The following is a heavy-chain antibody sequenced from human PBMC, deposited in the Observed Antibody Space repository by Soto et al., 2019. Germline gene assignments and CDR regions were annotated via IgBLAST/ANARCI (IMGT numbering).Heavy chain of an antibody. Sequence: QVQLVESGGGVVQPGRSLRLSCAASGFTFSSYAMHWVRQAPGKGLEWVAVISYDGSNKYYADSVKGRFTISRDNSKNTLYLQMNSLRAEDMAVYYCAREDWNYVIDYWGQGTLVTVSS. J-gene: IGHJ4*02. CDR2: ISYDGSNK. V-gene: IGHV3-30-3*01. D-gene: IGHD1-7*01. CDR3: AREDWNYVIDY. CDR1: GFTFSSYA.